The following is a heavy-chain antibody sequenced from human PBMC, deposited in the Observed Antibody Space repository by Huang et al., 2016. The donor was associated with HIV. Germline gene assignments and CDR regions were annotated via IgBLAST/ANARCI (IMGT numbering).Heavy chain of an antibody. V-gene: IGHV4-34*01. CDR1: GGSFSGYY. CDR2: INHSERT. Sequence: QVQLQQWGAGLLRPSETLSLTCAVYGGSFSGYYGTWIRQPPGKGLEWIVEINHSERTNNNPSLKRRVTISVDTSRNQFSLTLTSVTAADTAVYYCARGQGGYYYYYMDVWGKGTTVTVSS. J-gene: IGHJ6*03. CDR3: ARGQGGYYYYYMDV.